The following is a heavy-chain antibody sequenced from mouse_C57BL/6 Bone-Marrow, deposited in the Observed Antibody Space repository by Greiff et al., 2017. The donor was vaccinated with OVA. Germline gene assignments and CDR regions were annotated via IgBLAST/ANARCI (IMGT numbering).Heavy chain of an antibody. J-gene: IGHJ4*01. Sequence: EVQLVESGGGLVQPGGSLKLSCVASGFTFSDYYMYWVRQTPEKRLEWVAYISNGGGSTYYPDTVKGRFTISRDNAKNTLYLQMSRLKSEDTAMYYCARQVYYYGSSKGNAMDYWGQGTSVTVSS. CDR3: ARQVYYYGSSKGNAMDY. CDR2: ISNGGGST. CDR1: GFTFSDYY. V-gene: IGHV5-12*01. D-gene: IGHD1-1*01.